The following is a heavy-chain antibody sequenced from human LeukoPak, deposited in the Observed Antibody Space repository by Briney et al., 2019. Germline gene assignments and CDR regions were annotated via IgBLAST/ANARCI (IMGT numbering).Heavy chain of an antibody. J-gene: IGHJ3*01. CDR1: GFTFSDHH. D-gene: IGHD6-19*01. V-gene: IGHV3-72*01. Sequence: PGGSLRLSCAASGFTFSDHHMDWVRQAPGKGLEWIGRSRNKGRGYSTVFAASVKGRFSISRDEPKNSLYLQMNSLKTEDTAVYYCTEEGRYSSGWYGGYGVWGQGTMVTVSS. CDR2: SRNKGRGYST. CDR3: TEEGRYSSGWYGGYGV.